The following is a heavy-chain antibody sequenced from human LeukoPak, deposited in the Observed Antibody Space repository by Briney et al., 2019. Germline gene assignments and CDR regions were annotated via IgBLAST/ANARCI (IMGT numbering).Heavy chain of an antibody. CDR1: GLTVSGNC. CDR3: ARDAPNDAEAFLDY. V-gene: IGHV3-66*01. Sequence: LAGGSLRLSCAASGLTVSGNCMNWVRQAPGKGLEWVSAIFTDDTTYYGDSVKGRFTISRDNSKNTLYLQMNNLRAEDTAVYYCARDAPNDAEAFLDYWGQGTLVSVSS. J-gene: IGHJ4*02. CDR2: IFTDDTT. D-gene: IGHD2-8*01.